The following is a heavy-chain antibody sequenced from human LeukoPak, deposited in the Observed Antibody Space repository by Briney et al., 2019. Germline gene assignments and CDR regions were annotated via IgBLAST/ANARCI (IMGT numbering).Heavy chain of an antibody. CDR2: INPSGGST. J-gene: IGHJ5*02. Sequence: ASVKVSCKASGYTFISYAMNWVRQAPGQGLEWMGIINPSGGSTSYAQKFQGRVTMTRDTSTSTVYMELSSLRSEDTAVYHCARGSGSYSGWFDPWGQGTLVTVSS. V-gene: IGHV1-46*01. D-gene: IGHD1-26*01. CDR1: GYTFISYA. CDR3: ARGSGSYSGWFDP.